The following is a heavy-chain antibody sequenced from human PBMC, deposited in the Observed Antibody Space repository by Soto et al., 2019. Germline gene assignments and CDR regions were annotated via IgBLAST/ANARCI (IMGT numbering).Heavy chain of an antibody. V-gene: IGHV3-23*01. J-gene: IGHJ3*02. Sequence: GVFLRVSCGAAEDTCTSYAMSCVKQAPGKGLEWVSAISGSGGSTYYADSVKCRFTISRDNAKNTLYLQMNSMRAEDTAVYYCAKVRTAPAPLDIWGHGTMFT. CDR3: AKVRTAPAPLDI. D-gene: IGHD5-18*01. CDR1: EDTCTSYA. CDR2: ISGSGGST.